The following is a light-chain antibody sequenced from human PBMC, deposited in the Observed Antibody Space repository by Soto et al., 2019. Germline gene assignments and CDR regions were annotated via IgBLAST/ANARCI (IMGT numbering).Light chain of an antibody. CDR1: QSISNW. V-gene: IGKV1-5*01. J-gene: IGKJ1*01. CDR2: DAS. Sequence: DLQMTQSPSTLSASVGDRVTITCRASQSISNWLAWYQQKPGRAPRLLIYDASNLEGGVPSRFSGSGFGTEFTLTITSLLPDDFATYYCQQYNTYSPPWTFGQGTKVEI. CDR3: QQYNTYSPPWT.